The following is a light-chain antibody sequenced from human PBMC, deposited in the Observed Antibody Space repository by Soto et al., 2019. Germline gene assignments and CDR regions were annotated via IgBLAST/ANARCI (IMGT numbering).Light chain of an antibody. CDR3: QQYNNWPPIT. Sequence: THSPATLSVSTGERATLSCRASQSVSIKLAWYQQKPGQAPRLLIYDTSTRATGIPARFSGSGSGTEFTLTISSLQSEDFAVYYCQQYNNWPPITFGQGTRLEI. J-gene: IGKJ5*01. CDR1: QSVSIK. V-gene: IGKV3-15*01. CDR2: DTS.